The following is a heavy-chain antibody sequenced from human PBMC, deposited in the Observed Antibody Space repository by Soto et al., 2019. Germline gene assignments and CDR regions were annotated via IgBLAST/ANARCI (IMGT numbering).Heavy chain of an antibody. CDR3: ARLGRWLQALDS. D-gene: IGHD5-12*01. CDR2: IYYSGNT. V-gene: IGHV4-39*01. Sequence: PXXTLSLPFTVSGGSIRSSSYYWGFIRQPPGKGLEWIGSIYYSGNTYYNPSLKSRLTLSVDTSKNQFSLKLRSVSAADTAVYYCARLGRWLQALDSWGQGTLVTSPQ. CDR1: GGSIRSSSYY. J-gene: IGHJ4*02.